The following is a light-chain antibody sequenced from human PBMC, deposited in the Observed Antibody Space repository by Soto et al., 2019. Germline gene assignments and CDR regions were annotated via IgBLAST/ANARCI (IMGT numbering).Light chain of an antibody. V-gene: IGKV1-39*01. CDR3: QQSYSTPRT. CDR1: QSISSY. Sequence: DIQMNQSPSSLSASVGDRVTITCRASQSISSYLNWYQQKPGKAPKLLIYAASSLQSGVPSRFSGSVSGTDFTLTISSLQPEDFATYYCQQSYSTPRTFGQGTKVDI. J-gene: IGKJ1*01. CDR2: AAS.